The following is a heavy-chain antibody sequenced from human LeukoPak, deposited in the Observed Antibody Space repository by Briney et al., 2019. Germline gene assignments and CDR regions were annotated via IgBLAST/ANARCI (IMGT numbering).Heavy chain of an antibody. CDR3: GGLAAAESKYYFDY. CDR2: IYYSGST. Sequence: SETLSLTCTVSGGSISSYYWSWIRQPPGKGLEWIGYIYYSGSTNYNPSLKSRVTISVDTSKNQFSLKLSSVTAADTAVYYCGGLAAAESKYYFDYWGQGTLVTVSS. J-gene: IGHJ4*02. V-gene: IGHV4-59*08. D-gene: IGHD6-13*01. CDR1: GGSISSYY.